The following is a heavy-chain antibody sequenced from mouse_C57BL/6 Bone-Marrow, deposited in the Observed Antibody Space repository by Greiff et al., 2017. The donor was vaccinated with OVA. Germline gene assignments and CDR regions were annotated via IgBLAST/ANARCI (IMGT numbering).Heavy chain of an antibody. CDR1: GYSITSGYY. CDR3: ARDDYGSSTDAMDY. V-gene: IGHV3-6*01. CDR2: ISYDGSN. D-gene: IGHD1-1*01. J-gene: IGHJ4*01. Sequence: ESGPGLVKPSQSLSLTCSVTGYSITSGYYWNWIRQFPGNKLEWMGYISYDGSNNYNPSLKNRISITRDTSKNQFFLKLNSVTTEDTATYYCARDDYGSSTDAMDYWGQGTSVTVSS.